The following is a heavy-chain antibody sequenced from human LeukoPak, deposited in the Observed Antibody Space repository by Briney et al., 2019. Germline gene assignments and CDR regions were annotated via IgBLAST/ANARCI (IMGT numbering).Heavy chain of an antibody. Sequence: EASVKVSCKASEYTFTDYYMHWVRQAPGQGLEWMGWINPNSGGTNYAQKFQGRVTMTRDTSISTAYMELSRLRSDDTAVYYCAALGYCSSTSCYGHWFDPWGQGTLVTVSS. CDR3: AALGYCSSTSCYGHWFDP. D-gene: IGHD2-2*01. CDR2: INPNSGGT. J-gene: IGHJ5*02. CDR1: EYTFTDYY. V-gene: IGHV1-2*02.